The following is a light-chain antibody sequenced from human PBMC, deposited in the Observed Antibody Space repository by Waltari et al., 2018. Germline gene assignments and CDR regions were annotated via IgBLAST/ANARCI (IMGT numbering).Light chain of an antibody. V-gene: IGKV3-15*01. Sequence: EIIMTQSPATLSLSPGERATLSCRASQNVNSNLAWYQQKPGQAPRLLIYGASIRATGIPARCSGSGSGTQITLTINSLQSEDSAVYFCQQHNDLPPWTFGQGTKVELK. CDR3: QQHNDLPPWT. CDR1: QNVNSN. J-gene: IGKJ1*01. CDR2: GAS.